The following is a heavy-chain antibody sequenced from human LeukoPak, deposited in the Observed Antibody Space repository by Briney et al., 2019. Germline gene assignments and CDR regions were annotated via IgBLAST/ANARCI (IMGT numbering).Heavy chain of an antibody. CDR1: GFTFSSYS. CDR3: ARDGQSGTTVY. J-gene: IGHJ4*02. Sequence: GGSLRLSCAASGFTFSSYSMTWVRQAPGKGLEWVSSISSSSSYIYYADSVKGRFTISRDNAKNSLHLQMNSLRAEDTAVYYCARDGQSGTTVYWGQGTLVTVSS. V-gene: IGHV3-21*01. CDR2: ISSSSSYI. D-gene: IGHD1-7*01.